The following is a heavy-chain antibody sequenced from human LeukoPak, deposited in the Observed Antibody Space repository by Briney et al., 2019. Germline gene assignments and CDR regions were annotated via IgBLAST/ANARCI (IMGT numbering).Heavy chain of an antibody. CDR1: GFTVSSSH. J-gene: IGHJ4*02. V-gene: IGHV3-53*05. CDR2: IYSGGST. D-gene: IGHD3-10*01. Sequence: GGSLRLSCAASGFTVSSSHMNWVRQAPGTGLEWVSLIYSGGSTYYGDSVKGRFTISRDNSKSTLYLQMNSLRTEDTAVYFCATLRYGLGSYYADYWGQGTLVTVSS. CDR3: ATLRYGLGSYYADY.